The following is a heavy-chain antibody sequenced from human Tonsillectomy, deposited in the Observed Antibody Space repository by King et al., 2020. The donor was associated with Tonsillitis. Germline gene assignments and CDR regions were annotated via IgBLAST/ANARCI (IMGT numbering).Heavy chain of an antibody. J-gene: IGHJ6*02. CDR1: VFSFRNYG. D-gene: IGHD6-13*01. CDR3: AKEIAAAGDSYYSYGMDV. V-gene: IGHV3-30*18. CDR2: IPYGGSNK. Sequence: VQLVESGGGVFQPVMALRLSCAAAVFSFRNYGIHWVRQDPCKGLEWVAMIPYGGSNKYYAASVKGRFTVSRDNSKNPLYLQMNSLRGEDTAVYYCAKEIAAAGDSYYSYGMDVWGQGTAVTVSS.